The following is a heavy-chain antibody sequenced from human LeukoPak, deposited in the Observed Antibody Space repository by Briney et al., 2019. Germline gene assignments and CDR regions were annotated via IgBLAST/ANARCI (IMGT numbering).Heavy chain of an antibody. V-gene: IGHV3-33*01. D-gene: IGHD1-1*01. Sequence: PGRPLRLSCAASGFTFSNYGMHWVRQAPGKGLEWVALIRYDGSKKDYGDSVKGRFTISRDNSKNMVYLQMNRLRVEDTAMYYCVRTGETERFEYWGQGALVTVSS. CDR2: IRYDGSKK. CDR1: GFTFSNYG. CDR3: VRTGETERFEY. J-gene: IGHJ4*02.